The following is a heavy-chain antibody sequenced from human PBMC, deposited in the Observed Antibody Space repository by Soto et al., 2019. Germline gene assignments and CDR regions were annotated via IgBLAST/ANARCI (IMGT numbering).Heavy chain of an antibody. Sequence: TGGSLRLSCAVSGFTFSSYAMSWVRQAPGKGLEWVSAISGSGGSTYYADSVKGRFTISRDNSKNTLYLQMNSLRAEDTAVYYCANLRGCSSTSCLGNWYFDLWGRGTLVTVSS. J-gene: IGHJ2*01. CDR3: ANLRGCSSTSCLGNWYFDL. V-gene: IGHV3-23*01. CDR1: GFTFSSYA. D-gene: IGHD2-2*01. CDR2: ISGSGGST.